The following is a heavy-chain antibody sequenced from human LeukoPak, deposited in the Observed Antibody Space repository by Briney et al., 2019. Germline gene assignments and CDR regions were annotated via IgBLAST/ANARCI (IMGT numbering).Heavy chain of an antibody. V-gene: IGHV4-61*01. J-gene: IGHJ3*02. CDR2: IYYSGST. D-gene: IGHD3-22*01. CDR1: GGSISSGSHY. Sequence: SETLSLTCTVSGGSISSGSHYWNWIRQHPGKGLEWIGYIYYSGSTNYNPSLKSRVTISVDTSKNQFSLKLSSVTAADTAVYYSARSSDSDDAFDIWGQGTMVTVSS. CDR3: ARSSDSDDAFDI.